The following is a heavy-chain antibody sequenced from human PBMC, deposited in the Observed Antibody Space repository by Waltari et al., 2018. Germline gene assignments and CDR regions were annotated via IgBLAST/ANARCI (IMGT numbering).Heavy chain of an antibody. CDR1: GYTFTSYY. J-gene: IGHJ6*03. D-gene: IGHD3-3*01. V-gene: IGHV1-46*01. CDR2: INPSGGST. CDR3: ARDEQYYDFWSGYPRRNYYYYMDV. Sequence: QVQLVQFGAEVKKPGASVKVSCKASGYTFTSYYMHWVRQAPGQGLEWMGIINPSGGSTSYPQKFQGRVTMTRDTSTSTVYMELSSLRSEDTAVYYCARDEQYYDFWSGYPRRNYYYYMDVWGKGTTVTVSS.